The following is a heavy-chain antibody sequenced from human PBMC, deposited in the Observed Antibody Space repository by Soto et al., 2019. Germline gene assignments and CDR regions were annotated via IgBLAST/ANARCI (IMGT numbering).Heavy chain of an antibody. V-gene: IGHV4-39*01. CDR3: ARQQFTDWFDP. Sequence: PSETLSLTCTVSGGSLSSSSYYWGWIRQPPGKGLEWIGSMYYSGSTYYNPSLNSRVTISVDTSKNQLSLKLSSVTAADTAVYNCARQQFTDWFDPWGPGTLVTVSS. J-gene: IGHJ5*02. CDR1: GGSLSSSSYY. CDR2: MYYSGST.